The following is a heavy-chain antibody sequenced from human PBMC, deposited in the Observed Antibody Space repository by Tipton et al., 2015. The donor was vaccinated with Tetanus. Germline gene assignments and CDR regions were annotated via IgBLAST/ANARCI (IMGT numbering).Heavy chain of an antibody. V-gene: IGHV3-7*01. Sequence: SLRLSCVASGFTFRSYWMSWVRQAPGKGLEWVANIKKDGSEMYYADSVKGRFTISRDNARNSLSVHMNSLTAEDTAVYYCARLRVYCSTACYSREDYWGQGTLVTVSS. CDR3: ARLRVYCSTACYSREDY. J-gene: IGHJ4*02. CDR2: IKKDGSEM. CDR1: GFTFRSYW. D-gene: IGHD2/OR15-2a*01.